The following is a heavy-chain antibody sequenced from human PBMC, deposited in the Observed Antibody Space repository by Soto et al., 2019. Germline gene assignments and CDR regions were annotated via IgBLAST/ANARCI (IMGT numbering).Heavy chain of an antibody. D-gene: IGHD3-9*01. CDR1: GFSLSTSGVG. V-gene: IGHV2-5*02. CDR3: AHAKVPPGLQYFAWSIDY. CDR2: IYWDDDK. J-gene: IGHJ4*02. Sequence: QITLKESGPTLVKPTQTPTLTCTFSGFSLSTSGVGVGWIRQPPGKALEWLALIYWDDDKRYSPSLKSRLTITKDTPKHQGVHTMTTMAPVDTATYYCAHAKVPPGLQYFAWSIDYWGKGTLVTLSS.